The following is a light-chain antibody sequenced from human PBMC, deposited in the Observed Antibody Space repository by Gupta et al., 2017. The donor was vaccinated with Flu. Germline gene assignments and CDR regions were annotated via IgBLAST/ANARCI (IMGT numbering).Light chain of an antibody. CDR1: QTIRTY. J-gene: IGKJ1*01. CDR2: AAS. V-gene: IGKV1-39*01. CDR3: QQTYSTPWT. Sequence: DIQMTQSPSSLSAFLGDRVTITCRPSQTIRTYLNWYQQKPGKAPQFLISAASRLQGGVPSRFSGSGCDTDFTLTINGLQPEDLGTYYCQQTYSTPWTFGQGTKVEI.